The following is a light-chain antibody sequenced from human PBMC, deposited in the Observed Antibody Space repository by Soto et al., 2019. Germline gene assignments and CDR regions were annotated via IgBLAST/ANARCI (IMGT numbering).Light chain of an antibody. CDR3: QQYNTYPWT. J-gene: IGKJ1*01. V-gene: IGKV1-5*03. Sequence: DIQMTQSPSTLPASVGDRVTITCRASQSISNWLAWYQQKPGTAPKLLIYKSSTLKSGVPSMFSGSGSGTEFTLTISRLHPDEFATYYCQQYNTYPWTVGPGTKVDI. CDR1: QSISNW. CDR2: KSS.